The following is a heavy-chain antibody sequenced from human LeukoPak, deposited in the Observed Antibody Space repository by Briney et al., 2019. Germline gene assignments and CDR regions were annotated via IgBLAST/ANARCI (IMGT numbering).Heavy chain of an antibody. CDR3: ASGGGDGYNYHY. Sequence: SETLSLTCTVSGGSISSYYWSWIRQPAGKGLGWIGYIYYSGSTNYNPSLKSRVTISVDTSKNQFSLKLSSVTAADTAVYYCASGGGDGYNYHYWGQGTLVTVSS. D-gene: IGHD5-24*01. CDR2: IYYSGST. CDR1: GGSISSYY. J-gene: IGHJ4*02. V-gene: IGHV4-59*01.